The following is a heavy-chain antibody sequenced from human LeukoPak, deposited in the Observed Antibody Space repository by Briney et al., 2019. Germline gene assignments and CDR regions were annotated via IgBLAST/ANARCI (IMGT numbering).Heavy chain of an antibody. CDR3: ARDRVGAMDFDY. V-gene: IGHV4-4*07. J-gene: IGHJ4*02. CDR2: IYSSGST. D-gene: IGHD1-26*01. Sequence: ASETLSLTCSVSGGSISSYHWSWIRQPAGKGLEWIGRIYSSGSTNYNPSLKGRVTISGDKSKNQLSLKLSSVTAADTAVYYCARDRVGAMDFDYWGQGTLVTVSS. CDR1: GGSISSYH.